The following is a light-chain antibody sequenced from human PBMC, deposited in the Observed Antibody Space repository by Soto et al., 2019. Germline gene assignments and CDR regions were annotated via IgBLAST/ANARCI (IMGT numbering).Light chain of an antibody. Sequence: EIVMTQSPATLSVSPGERATLSCRASQSIRRNLAWYQQKPGQAPRLLIYGASTRATGIPDRFSGSGSGTDFTLTISRLEPEDFALYYCQQYGNSPLTFGGGTKVDIK. V-gene: IGKV3-20*01. CDR2: GAS. CDR1: QSIRRN. CDR3: QQYGNSPLT. J-gene: IGKJ4*01.